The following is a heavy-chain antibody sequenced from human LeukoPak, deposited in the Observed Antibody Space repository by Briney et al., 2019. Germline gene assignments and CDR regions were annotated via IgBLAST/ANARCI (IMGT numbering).Heavy chain of an antibody. CDR3: ARKMGPYNGGDY. V-gene: IGHV3-7*01. CDR1: GFSFSDYW. J-gene: IGHJ4*02. Sequence: GGSLRLSCAASGFSFSDYWMSWVRQAPGKGLEWVANIKQDGREKYYVDSVKGRFTISRDNAKNSLYLQMNSLRAEDTAIYYCARKMGPYNGGDYWGQGTLVTVS. CDR2: IKQDGREK. D-gene: IGHD4-23*01.